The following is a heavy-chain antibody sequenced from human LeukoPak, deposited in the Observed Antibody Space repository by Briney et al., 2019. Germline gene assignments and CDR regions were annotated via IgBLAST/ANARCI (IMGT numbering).Heavy chain of an antibody. CDR2: ISYSGST. V-gene: IGHV4-59*01. Sequence: PSETLSLTCTVSGGSFSSFYWSWIRQPPGKGLEWIGYISYSGSTNYSPSLKSRVTISLDTSKNLFSLKLSSVTAADTALYYCAKSNGYGLVDIWGQGTMVTVSS. D-gene: IGHD3-10*01. CDR1: GGSFSSFY. CDR3: AKSNGYGLVDI. J-gene: IGHJ3*02.